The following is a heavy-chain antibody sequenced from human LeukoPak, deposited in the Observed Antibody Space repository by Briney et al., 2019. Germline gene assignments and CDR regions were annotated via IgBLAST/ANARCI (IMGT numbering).Heavy chain of an antibody. D-gene: IGHD1-26*01. CDR2: VSNNGSVT. CDR1: GFTFSDYY. CDR3: AVSGSLPNY. Sequence: GGSLRLSCSASGFTFSDYYMSWLRQAPGKGLAWISYVSNNGSVTSYADSVKGRFTISRDNAENSVHLQMNSLRADNTGIYYCAVSGSLPNYWGQGTLVTVSS. V-gene: IGHV3-11*01. J-gene: IGHJ4*02.